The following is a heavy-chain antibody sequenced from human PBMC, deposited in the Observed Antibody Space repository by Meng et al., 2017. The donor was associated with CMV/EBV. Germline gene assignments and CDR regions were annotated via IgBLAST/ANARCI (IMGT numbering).Heavy chain of an antibody. V-gene: IGHV1-46*01. D-gene: IGHD2-2*02. CDR2: INPSGGST. CDR1: GYTFTSYY. Sequence: ASVKVSCKASGYTFTSYYMHWVRQAPGQGLEWMGIINPSGGSTSYAQKFQGRVTMTRDTSKNQFSLKLSSVTAADTAVYYCARGPRRGYCSSTSCYTEMSTIPRGYYYYGMDVWGQGTTVTVSS. J-gene: IGHJ6*02. CDR3: ARGPRRGYCSSTSCYTEMSTIPRGYYYYGMDV.